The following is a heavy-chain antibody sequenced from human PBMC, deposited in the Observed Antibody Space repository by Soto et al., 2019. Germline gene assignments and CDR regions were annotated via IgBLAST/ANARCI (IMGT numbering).Heavy chain of an antibody. V-gene: IGHV3-23*01. CDR3: AKDIGGGWYYFDY. D-gene: IGHD6-19*01. Sequence: EVQVLESGGGLVQPGGSLRLSCAASGFTFSNCAMSWVRQAPGKGLEWVSTISGSDLSTYYADSVKGRFTISRDNSKNTLYLQMNSLRAEDTAIYYCAKDIGGGWYYFDYWGQGTLVTVSS. J-gene: IGHJ4*02. CDR2: ISGSDLST. CDR1: GFTFSNCA.